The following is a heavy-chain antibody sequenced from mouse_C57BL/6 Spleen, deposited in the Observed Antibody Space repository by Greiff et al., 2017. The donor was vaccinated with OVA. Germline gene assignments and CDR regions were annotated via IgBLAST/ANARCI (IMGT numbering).Heavy chain of an antibody. CDR2: IRNKANGYTT. D-gene: IGHD1-1*01. CDR1: GFTFTDYY. J-gene: IGHJ1*03. V-gene: IGHV7-3*01. CDR3: ARYLTVVGYFDV. Sequence: EVHLVESGGGLVQPGGSLSLSCAASGFTFTDYYMSWVRQPPGKALEWLGFIRNKANGYTTEYSASVKGRFTISRDNSQSILYLQMNGLRAEDSATYYCARYLTVVGYFDVWGTGTTVTVSS.